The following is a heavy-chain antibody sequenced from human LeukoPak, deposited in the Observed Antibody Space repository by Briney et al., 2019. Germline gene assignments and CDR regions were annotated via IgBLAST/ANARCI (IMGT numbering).Heavy chain of an antibody. CDR2: IYTSGST. CDR1: GGSISSYY. J-gene: IGHJ6*02. D-gene: IGHD3-10*01. Sequence: SETLSLTCTVSGGSISSYYWSWIRQPAGKGLEWIGRIYTSGSTNYNPSLQSRVTMSVDTSKNQFSLKLSSVTAADTAVYYCARDLRVVRGVIITPVYYYYGMDVWGQGTTVTVSS. CDR3: ARDLRVVRGVIITPVYYYYGMDV. V-gene: IGHV4-4*07.